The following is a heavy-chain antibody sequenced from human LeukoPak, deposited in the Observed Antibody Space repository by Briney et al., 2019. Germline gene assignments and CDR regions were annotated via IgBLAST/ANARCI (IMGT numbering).Heavy chain of an antibody. J-gene: IGHJ4*02. Sequence: GGSLRLSCSASGFTFSNYKMHWVRQAPGKGLVWVSRINGDGRSIVYADSVKGRFIISRDNANNTLYLQMNSLTADDTAVYYCARGGSQAGSFLDSWGQGILVTVSS. D-gene: IGHD3-16*01. CDR3: ARGGSQAGSFLDS. CDR2: INGDGRSI. V-gene: IGHV3-74*01. CDR1: GFTFSNYK.